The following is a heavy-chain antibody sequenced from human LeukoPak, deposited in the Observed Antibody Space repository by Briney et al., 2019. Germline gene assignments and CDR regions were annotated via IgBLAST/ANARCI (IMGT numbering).Heavy chain of an antibody. V-gene: IGHV4-34*01. CDR3: ARVIDYDISGYYLGY. CDR1: GGSFSGYY. Sequence: SETLSLTCAAYGGSFSGYYWSWIRQPPGKGLEWIGEINDSGSTSCSPSLKRLVSISVDTSKTQFSLKLGSVTAADTAVYYCARVIDYDISGYYLGYWGQGNRVTVSS. CDR2: INDSGST. D-gene: IGHD3-22*01. J-gene: IGHJ4*02.